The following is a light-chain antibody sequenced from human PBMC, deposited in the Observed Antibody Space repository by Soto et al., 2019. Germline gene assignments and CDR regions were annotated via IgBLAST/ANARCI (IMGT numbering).Light chain of an antibody. J-gene: IGLJ2*01. Sequence: QSALTQPASVSGSPGQTVIISCTGSSSDIGGSNSVSWYQQHPGRAPKLILYDVYTRPSKIAGRFTGSKSDNTASLTISGLQADDEADYYCSSYSTSTTLVLFGGGTKLTVL. CDR3: SSYSTSTTLVL. V-gene: IGLV2-14*03. CDR2: DVY. CDR1: SSDIGGSNS.